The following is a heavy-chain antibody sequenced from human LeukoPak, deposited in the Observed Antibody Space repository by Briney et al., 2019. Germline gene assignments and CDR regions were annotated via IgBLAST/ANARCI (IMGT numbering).Heavy chain of an antibody. J-gene: IGHJ4*02. CDR1: GYSFINYW. D-gene: IGHD3-22*01. CDR2: IYPGDSDT. Sequence: GESLKISCEGSGYSFINYWLGWVRQMPGKGLEWMGIIYPGDSDTRYSPSFQGRVTISADKSISTAYLQWSSLKASDTAMYYCARVDYYDRSGYFDYWGQGTQVTVSS. CDR3: ARVDYYDRSGYFDY. V-gene: IGHV5-51*01.